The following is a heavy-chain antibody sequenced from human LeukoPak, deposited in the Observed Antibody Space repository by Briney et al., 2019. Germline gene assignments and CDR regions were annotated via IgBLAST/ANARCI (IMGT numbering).Heavy chain of an antibody. Sequence: ASVNVSCKASGYTFTGYYMHWVRQAPGQGLEWMGWINPNSGGTNYAQKFQGRVTMTRDTSISTAYMELSRLRSDDTAVYYCARDRAAGSRVVDYWGQGTLVTVSS. D-gene: IGHD6-25*01. J-gene: IGHJ4*02. CDR1: GYTFTGYY. V-gene: IGHV1-2*02. CDR3: ARDRAAGSRVVDY. CDR2: INPNSGGT.